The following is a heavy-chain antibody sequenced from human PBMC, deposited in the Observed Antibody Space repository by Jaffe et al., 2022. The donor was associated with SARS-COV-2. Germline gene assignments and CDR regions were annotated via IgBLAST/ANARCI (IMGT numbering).Heavy chain of an antibody. J-gene: IGHJ5*02. V-gene: IGHV3-23*04. CDR1: GFIFSGYA. CDR3: AKSVAETDNWFDP. CDR2: ISTSGHNT. D-gene: IGHD2-15*01. Sequence: EVQLVESGGGLVQPGGSLRLSCAASGFIFSGYAMSWVRQAPGKGLEWVSGISTSGHNTYYADSVKGRFSVSRDNSKNTLYLQMNSLRVEDTAVYYCAKSVAETDNWFDPWGQGTLVTVSS.